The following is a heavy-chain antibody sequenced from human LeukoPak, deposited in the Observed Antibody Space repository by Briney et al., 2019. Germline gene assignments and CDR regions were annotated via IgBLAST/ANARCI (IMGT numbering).Heavy chain of an antibody. CDR3: ASSFPIAVAGKGTFDY. V-gene: IGHV4-34*01. D-gene: IGHD6-19*01. CDR1: GGSFSGYY. Sequence: SETLSLTCAVYGGSFSGYYWSWIRQPPGKGLEWIGEINHSGSTNYNPSLKSRVTISVDTSKNQFSLKLSSVTAADTAVYYCASSFPIAVAGKGTFDYRGQGTLVTVSS. J-gene: IGHJ4*02. CDR2: INHSGST.